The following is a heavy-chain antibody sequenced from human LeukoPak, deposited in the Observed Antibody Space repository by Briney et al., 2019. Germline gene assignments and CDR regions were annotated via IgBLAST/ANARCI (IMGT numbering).Heavy chain of an antibody. D-gene: IGHD3-3*01. CDR1: GYTFTSYY. Sequence: ASVKVSCKASGYTFTSYYMHWVRQAPGQGLEWMGIINPSGGSTSYAQKFRGIVTMTRDTSTCTVYMELSSLRSEDTAVYYCGGITIYGVVTSDYWGQGTLVTVSS. CDR2: INPSGGST. J-gene: IGHJ4*02. CDR3: GGITIYGVVTSDY. V-gene: IGHV1-46*01.